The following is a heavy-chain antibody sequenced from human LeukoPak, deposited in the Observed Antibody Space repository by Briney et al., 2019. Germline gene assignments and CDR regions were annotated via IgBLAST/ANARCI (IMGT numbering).Heavy chain of an antibody. CDR3: ARGRPHGNDY. Sequence: GGSLRHSCAASGFTFSSYAMHWVRQAPGKGLEWVAVISYDGSNKYYADSVKGRFTISRDNSKNTLYLQMNSLRAEDTAVYYCARGRPHGNDYWGQGTLVTVSS. CDR1: GFTFSSYA. CDR2: ISYDGSNK. V-gene: IGHV3-30-3*01. D-gene: IGHD4-23*01. J-gene: IGHJ4*02.